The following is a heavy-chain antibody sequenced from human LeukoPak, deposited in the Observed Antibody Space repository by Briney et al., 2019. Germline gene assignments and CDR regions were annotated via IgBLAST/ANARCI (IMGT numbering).Heavy chain of an antibody. D-gene: IGHD3-22*01. Sequence: SETLSLTCTVSGGSISSYYWSWIRQPAGKGLEWIGRISTSGSTNYNPSLKSRVTMSVDTSNNQFSLKLSSVTAADTAVYYCARVSHYYDSSGYYYVRAFYIWGQGTMVTVSS. CDR3: ARVSHYYDSSGYYYVRAFYI. CDR1: GGSISSYY. V-gene: IGHV4-4*07. J-gene: IGHJ3*02. CDR2: ISTSGST.